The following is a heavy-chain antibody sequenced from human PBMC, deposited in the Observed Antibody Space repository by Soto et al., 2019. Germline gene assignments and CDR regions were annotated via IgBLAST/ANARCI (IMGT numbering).Heavy chain of an antibody. V-gene: IGHV5-10-1*01. Sequence: GESLKISCTGYGYDFTNYWINWVRQLPGKGLAWMGRIDPSDSYISYSPSFEGHVTISVDKYINTAYLQWSDLKASDSGKYFCARRREGKRDGMDVWGQGTTVTVSS. CDR2: IDPSDSYI. CDR3: ARRREGKRDGMDV. D-gene: IGHD3-10*01. J-gene: IGHJ6*02. CDR1: GYDFTNYW.